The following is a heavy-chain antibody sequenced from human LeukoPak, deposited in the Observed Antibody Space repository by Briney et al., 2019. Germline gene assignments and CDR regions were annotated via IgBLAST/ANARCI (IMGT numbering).Heavy chain of an antibody. CDR1: GGSISSYY. CDR3: ARLHSSSWSRGAFDI. Sequence: SETLSLTCTVSGGSISSYYWSWIRQPPGKGLEWIGYIYYSGSTNYNPSLKSRVTISVDTSKNQFSLKLCSVTAADTAVYYCARLHSSSWSRGAFDIWGQGTMVTVSS. D-gene: IGHD6-13*01. CDR2: IYYSGST. V-gene: IGHV4-59*08. J-gene: IGHJ3*02.